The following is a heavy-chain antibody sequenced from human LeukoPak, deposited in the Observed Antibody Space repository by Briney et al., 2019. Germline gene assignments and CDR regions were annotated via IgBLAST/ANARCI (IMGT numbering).Heavy chain of an antibody. D-gene: IGHD3-22*01. V-gene: IGHV1-69*13. CDR3: ARVARRPNYYDSSGYYFARGNQFDY. CDR1: GYTFTGYY. Sequence: ASVKASCKASGYTFTGYYMHWVRQAPGQGLEWMGGIIPIFGTANYAQKFQGRVTITADESTSTAYMELSSLRSEDTAVYYCARVARRPNYYDSSGYYFARGNQFDYWGQGTLVTVSS. J-gene: IGHJ4*02. CDR2: IIPIFGTA.